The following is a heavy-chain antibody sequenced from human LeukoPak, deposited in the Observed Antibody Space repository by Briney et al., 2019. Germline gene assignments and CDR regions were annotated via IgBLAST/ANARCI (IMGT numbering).Heavy chain of an antibody. Sequence: SQTLSLTCTVSGGSISSGDYYWSWIRQPPGKGLEWIGYIYYSGSTYYNPSLKSRVTISVDTSKNQFSLKLSSVTAADTAVYYCARVPRYSGSYPNWFDPWGQGTLVTVPS. J-gene: IGHJ5*02. CDR3: ARVPRYSGSYPNWFDP. V-gene: IGHV4-30-4*08. CDR1: GGSISSGDYY. D-gene: IGHD1-26*01. CDR2: IYYSGST.